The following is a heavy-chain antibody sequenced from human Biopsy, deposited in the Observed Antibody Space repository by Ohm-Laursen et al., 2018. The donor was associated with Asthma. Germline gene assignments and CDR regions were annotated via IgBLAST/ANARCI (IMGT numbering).Heavy chain of an antibody. CDR2: IIPIFGTS. CDR3: ARTYYDFLTGQVNDAFAM. D-gene: IGHD3-9*01. Sequence: SVKVSCKASGGTFSRYAISWVRQAPGQGLEWMGGIIPIFGTSNYAQKFQGRVTFTADESTSSAYMELSSLRSEDTAVYYCARTYYDFLTGQVNDAFAMWGQGTMVTVSS. J-gene: IGHJ3*02. V-gene: IGHV1-69*13. CDR1: GGTFSRYA.